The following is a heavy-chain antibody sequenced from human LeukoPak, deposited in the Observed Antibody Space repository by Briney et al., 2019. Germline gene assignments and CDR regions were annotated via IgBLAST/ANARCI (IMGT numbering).Heavy chain of an antibody. CDR2: IYPGDSDT. V-gene: IGHV5-51*01. CDR1: GYSFTSYW. J-gene: IGHJ4*02. CDR3: ARHTPEYCSSTSCYGY. D-gene: IGHD2-2*01. Sequence: GESLKISCKGSGYSFTSYWIGWVRQMPGKGLEWMGIIYPGDSDTRYSPSFQGQVTISADKSISTAYLQWSSLKASDTAMCYCARHTPEYCSSTSCYGYWGQGTLVTVSS.